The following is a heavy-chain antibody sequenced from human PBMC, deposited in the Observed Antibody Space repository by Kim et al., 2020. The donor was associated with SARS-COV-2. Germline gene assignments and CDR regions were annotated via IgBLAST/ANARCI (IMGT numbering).Heavy chain of an antibody. V-gene: IGHV3-30*01. CDR3: ASGIASGAPGTNY. D-gene: IGHD1-26*01. J-gene: IGHJ4*02. Sequence: YAASVKGRFTVTRDDSDTTLHLQMNNLRTEDTAVYYCASGIASGAPGTNYWGQGTLVTVSS.